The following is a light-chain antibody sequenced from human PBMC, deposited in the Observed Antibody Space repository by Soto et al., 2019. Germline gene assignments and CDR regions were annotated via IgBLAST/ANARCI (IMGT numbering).Light chain of an antibody. CDR2: GAS. V-gene: IGKV3-15*01. CDR3: QQYYAWPIT. CDR1: QSISTN. J-gene: IGKJ5*01. Sequence: EIVMTQSPATLSVSPGERATLSCRASQSISTNLAWYHQKPGQAHRLLIYGASTRATGIPARLSGSGSGTEFTLTISSLHSVDCAVYYCQQYYAWPITFGQGTRRDI.